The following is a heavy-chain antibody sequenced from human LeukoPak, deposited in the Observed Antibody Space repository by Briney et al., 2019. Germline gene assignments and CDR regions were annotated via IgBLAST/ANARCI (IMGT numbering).Heavy chain of an antibody. D-gene: IGHD6-13*01. J-gene: IGHJ4*02. V-gene: IGHV3-48*03. CDR3: ARDLTRFSQLVSQAGH. CDR1: GFTLSSYE. CDR2: ISSSGSTI. Sequence: GGSLRLSCTVSGFTLSSYEMTWFRQAPGKGLEWVSYISSSGSTIYYADSVKGRFTISRDNAKNSLYLQMNSLRAEDTAVYYCARDLTRFSQLVSQAGHWGQGTLVTVSS.